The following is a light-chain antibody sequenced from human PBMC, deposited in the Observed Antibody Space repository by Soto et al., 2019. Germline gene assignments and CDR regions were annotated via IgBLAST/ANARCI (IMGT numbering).Light chain of an antibody. CDR1: QSVSSSF. V-gene: IGKV3-20*01. Sequence: EIVLTQSPGTLSLSPWERATLSCRASQSVSSSFLAWYQQKPGQAPRLLIYGASSRATGIPDRFSGSGSGTDFTLTLSRLEPEDFAVYYCQQHGSSPPYTFGQGTKLEIK. CDR3: QQHGSSPPYT. CDR2: GAS. J-gene: IGKJ2*01.